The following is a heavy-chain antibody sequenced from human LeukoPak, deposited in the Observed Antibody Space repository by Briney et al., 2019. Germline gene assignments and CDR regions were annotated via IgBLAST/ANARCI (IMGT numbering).Heavy chain of an antibody. CDR3: ARRGKGQQLTYYYYGMDV. CDR1: GYSFTSYW. J-gene: IGHJ6*02. Sequence: RGESLQISCQGSGYSFTSYWIGWVRQMPGKGLEWMGIIYPGDSDTRYSPSFQGRVAISADKSISTAYLQWSSLKASDTAMYYCARRGKGQQLTYYYYGMDVWGQGTTVTVSS. V-gene: IGHV5-51*01. CDR2: IYPGDSDT. D-gene: IGHD6-13*01.